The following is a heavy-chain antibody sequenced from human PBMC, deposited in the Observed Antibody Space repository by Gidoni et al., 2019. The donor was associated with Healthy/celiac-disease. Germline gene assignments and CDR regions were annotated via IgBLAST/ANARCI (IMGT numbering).Heavy chain of an antibody. CDR3: ARTELGVLDY. CDR2: IYYSGST. J-gene: IGHJ4*02. D-gene: IGHD1-26*01. Sequence: QVQLQASGPGLVKPSETLSLTCTVTVGSISSYYWSWIRQPPGKGLEWIGYIYYSGSTNYNPSLKSRVTISVDTSKNQFSLKLSSVTAADTAVYYCARTELGVLDYWGQGTLVTVSS. V-gene: IGHV4-59*01. CDR1: VGSISSYY.